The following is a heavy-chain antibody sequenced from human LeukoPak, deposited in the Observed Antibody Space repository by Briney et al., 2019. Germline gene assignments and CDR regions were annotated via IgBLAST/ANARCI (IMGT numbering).Heavy chain of an antibody. Sequence: GGSLRLSCAASGFTFDDYAMHWVRQAPGKGLEWVSGISWNSGSIGYADSVKGRFTISRDNAKNSLYLQMNSLRAEDTALYYCAKAIGYSSGWYVSPVDYWGQGTPVTVSS. D-gene: IGHD6-19*01. J-gene: IGHJ4*02. CDR1: GFTFDDYA. CDR3: AKAIGYSSGWYVSPVDY. V-gene: IGHV3-9*01. CDR2: ISWNSGSI.